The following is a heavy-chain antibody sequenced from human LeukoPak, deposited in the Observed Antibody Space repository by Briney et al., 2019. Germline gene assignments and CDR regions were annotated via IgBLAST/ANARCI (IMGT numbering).Heavy chain of an antibody. CDR1: GFTFSSYG. Sequence: GGSLRLSCAASGFTFSSYGMHWVRQAPGKGLEWVAVIWYDGSNKYYADSLKGRFTISRDNSKNTLYLQMNSLRAEDTAVYYCARDMRAMVRGVIVYYGMDVWGKGTTVTVSS. J-gene: IGHJ6*04. CDR2: IWYDGSNK. CDR3: ARDMRAMVRGVIVYYGMDV. D-gene: IGHD3-10*01. V-gene: IGHV3-33*01.